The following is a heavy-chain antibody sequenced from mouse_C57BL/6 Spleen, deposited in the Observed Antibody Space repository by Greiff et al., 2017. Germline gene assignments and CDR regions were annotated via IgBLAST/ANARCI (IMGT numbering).Heavy chain of an antibody. D-gene: IGHD2-3*01. J-gene: IGHJ3*01. Sequence: VQLQQPGAELVKPGASVTLSCKASGYTFTSYWMHWVKQTPGQGLEWIGMIRPNSGSNNYNEKFKSKATLTVDKSSSKTYMQVSILTSQASAVYYCERHDAYFSWFAYWGQGTLVTVSA. CDR1: GYTFTSYW. CDR3: ERHDAYFSWFAY. CDR2: IRPNSGSN. V-gene: IGHV1-64*01.